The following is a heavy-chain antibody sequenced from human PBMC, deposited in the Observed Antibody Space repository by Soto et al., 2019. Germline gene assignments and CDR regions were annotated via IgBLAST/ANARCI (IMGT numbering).Heavy chain of an antibody. CDR3: RKRRGGILMVYGFGGMDV. CDR1: GFTVNSHA. CDR2: IRGSGDGT. V-gene: IGHV3-23*01. J-gene: IGHJ6*02. Sequence: PGGSLRLSCAASGFTVNSHAMSWVRQAPGKGLEWVATIRGSGDGTYYGDSVKGRFTISRDSSSTTLYLQMNNLRGEDTAVYYCRKRRGGILMVYGFGGMDVWGQGTTVPVSS. D-gene: IGHD2-8*01.